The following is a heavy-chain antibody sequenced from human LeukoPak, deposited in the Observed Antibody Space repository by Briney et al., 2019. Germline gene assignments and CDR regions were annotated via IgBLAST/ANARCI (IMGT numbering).Heavy chain of an antibody. CDR2: FSFSGGST. CDR3: AKGLSSSSWADFDY. CDR1: GFTFGSYA. J-gene: IGHJ4*02. V-gene: IGHV3-23*01. Sequence: PGGSLRLSCAASGFTFGSYAMSWVRQAPGQGLEWVSGFSFSGGSTYYADSVKGRFAISRDNSKNTLYLQMNSLRAEDTAVYYCAKGLSSSSWADFDYWGQGTLVTVSS. D-gene: IGHD6-13*01.